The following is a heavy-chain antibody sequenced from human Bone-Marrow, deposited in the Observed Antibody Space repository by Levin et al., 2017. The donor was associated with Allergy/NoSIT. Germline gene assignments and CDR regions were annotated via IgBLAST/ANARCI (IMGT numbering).Heavy chain of an antibody. CDR1: GGSVSSGSYY. CDR2: IYYSGST. J-gene: IGHJ4*02. Sequence: SETLSLTCTVSGGSVSSGSYYWSWIRQPPGKGLEWIGYIYYSGSTNYNPSLKSRVTISVDTSKNQFSLKLSSVTAADTAVYYCARASSHFDYWGQGTLVTVSS. D-gene: IGHD6-13*01. CDR3: ARASSHFDY. V-gene: IGHV4-61*01.